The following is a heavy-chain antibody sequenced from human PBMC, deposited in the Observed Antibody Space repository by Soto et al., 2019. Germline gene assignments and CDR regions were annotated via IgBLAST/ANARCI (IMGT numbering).Heavy chain of an antibody. CDR1: GGSFSGYY. V-gene: IGHV4-34*01. CDR2: INHSGST. D-gene: IGHD3-10*01. Sequence: PSETLSLTCAVYGGSFSGYYWSWIRQPPGKGLEWIGEINHSGSTNYNPSLKSRVTISVDTSKNQFSLKLSSVTAADTAVYYCARGQPVLLDYYGMDVWGQGTTVTVSS. J-gene: IGHJ6*02. CDR3: ARGQPVLLDYYGMDV.